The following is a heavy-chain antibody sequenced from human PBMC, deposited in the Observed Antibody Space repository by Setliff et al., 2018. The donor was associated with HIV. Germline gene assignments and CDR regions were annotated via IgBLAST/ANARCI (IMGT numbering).Heavy chain of an antibody. Sequence: GESLKISCAAAEFTLSKYSVTWVRQAPGKGLEWVPSMSYSGRYIHHADSVKGRFTISRDNAKNLVYLEMNSLRAEDTAVYYCARVDVERSGVFCQMGVWGPGTTVTVSS. J-gene: IGHJ6*02. CDR1: EFTLSKYS. CDR3: ARVDVERSGVFCQMGV. D-gene: IGHD1-1*01. CDR2: MSYSGRYI. V-gene: IGHV3-21*01.